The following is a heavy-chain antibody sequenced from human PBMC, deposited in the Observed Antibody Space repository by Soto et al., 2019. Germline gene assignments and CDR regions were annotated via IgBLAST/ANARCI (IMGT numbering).Heavy chain of an antibody. CDR2: MWYDGSNK. CDR3: ARERIAAAGTVYFDH. V-gene: IGHV3-33*01. CDR1: GFTFSNYG. D-gene: IGHD6-13*01. Sequence: QVQLVESGGGVVQPGRSLRLSCAASGFTFSNYGMHWVRQAPGKGLEWVAVMWYDGSNKYYADSVKGRFTISRDTSKNTLYLQMNSLRAEDTAVYYCARERIAAAGTVYFDHWGQGTLVTVSS. J-gene: IGHJ4*02.